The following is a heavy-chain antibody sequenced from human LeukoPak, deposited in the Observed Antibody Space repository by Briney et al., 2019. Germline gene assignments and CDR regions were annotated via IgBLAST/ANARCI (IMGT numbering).Heavy chain of an antibody. D-gene: IGHD5-24*01. CDR3: ASITRDGYNLDFDY. CDR2: IYYSGGT. V-gene: IGHV4-39*07. CDR1: GGSISSSSYY. J-gene: IGHJ4*02. Sequence: SETLSLTCTVSGGSISSSSYYWGWIRQPPGKGLEWIGSIYYSGGTYYNPSLKSRVTISVDTSKNQFSLKLSSVTAADTAVYYCASITRDGYNLDFDYWGQGTLVTVSS.